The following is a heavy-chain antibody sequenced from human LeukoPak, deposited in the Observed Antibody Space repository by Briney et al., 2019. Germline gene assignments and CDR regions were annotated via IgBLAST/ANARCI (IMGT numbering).Heavy chain of an antibody. J-gene: IGHJ4*02. CDR2: ISSSGSTI. V-gene: IGHV3-11*04. CDR1: GFTFSNAW. Sequence: GGSLRLSCAASGFTFSNAWMSWVRQAPGKGLEWVSYISSSGSTIYYADSVKGRFTISRDNAKNSLYLQMNSLRAEDTAVYYCARDLEVVAATGYFDYWGQGTLVTVSS. CDR3: ARDLEVVAATGYFDY. D-gene: IGHD2-15*01.